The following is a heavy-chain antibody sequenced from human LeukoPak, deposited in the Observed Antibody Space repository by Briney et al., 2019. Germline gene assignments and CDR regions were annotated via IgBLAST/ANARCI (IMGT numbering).Heavy chain of an antibody. V-gene: IGHV1-8*03. CDR1: GYTFTSYD. CDR3: ARSFRSRYGDYYYYYYYMDV. J-gene: IGHJ6*03. Sequence: GASVKVSCKASGYTFTSYDINWVRQATGQGLEWMGWMNPNSGNTGYAQKFQGRVTITRNTSISTAYMELSSLRSEDTAVYYCARSFRSRYGDYYYYYYYMDVWGKGTTVPVS. CDR2: MNPNSGNT. D-gene: IGHD4-17*01.